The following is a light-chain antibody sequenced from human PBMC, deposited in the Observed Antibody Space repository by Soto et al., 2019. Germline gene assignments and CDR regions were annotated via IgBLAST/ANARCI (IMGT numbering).Light chain of an antibody. CDR3: SSYSGTNYHYV. CDR2: EVS. CDR1: SSDVGGYNY. J-gene: IGLJ1*01. Sequence: QSALTHPPSASGSFGQSVTISCTGTSSDVGGYNYVSWYQQHPGKAPKLMIYEVSERPSGVPDRFSGSKSGNTASLTVSGPQADDEADYYCSSYSGTNYHYVFGTGTKVTVL. V-gene: IGLV2-8*01.